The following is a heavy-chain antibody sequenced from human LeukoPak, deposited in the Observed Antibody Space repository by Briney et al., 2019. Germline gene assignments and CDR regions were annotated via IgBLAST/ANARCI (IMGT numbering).Heavy chain of an antibody. CDR2: ISGSGGST. V-gene: IGHV3-23*01. J-gene: IGHJ4*02. CDR1: GFTFSSYA. Sequence: HAGGSLRLSCAGSGFTFSSYAMSWVRQAPGKGLEWVSAISGSGGSTYYADSVKGRFTISRDNSKNTLYLQMNSLRAEDTAVYYCAKLLDSSSWYDYWGQGTLVTVSS. CDR3: AKLLDSSSWYDY. D-gene: IGHD6-13*01.